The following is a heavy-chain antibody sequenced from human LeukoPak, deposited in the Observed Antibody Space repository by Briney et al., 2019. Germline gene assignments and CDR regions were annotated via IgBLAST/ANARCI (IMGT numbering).Heavy chain of an antibody. CDR3: ARGERIAAADYDWFDP. CDR1: GGSISSSSYY. Sequence: SETLSLTCTVSGGSISSSSYYWRWIRQPPGKGLEWIGSIYYSGSTYYNPSRKSRVTISVATSTNQFPLRLRSVTAADTAGDYWARGERIAAADYDWFDPWGQGTLVTVSS. CDR2: IYYSGST. D-gene: IGHD6-13*01. J-gene: IGHJ5*02. V-gene: IGHV4-39*06.